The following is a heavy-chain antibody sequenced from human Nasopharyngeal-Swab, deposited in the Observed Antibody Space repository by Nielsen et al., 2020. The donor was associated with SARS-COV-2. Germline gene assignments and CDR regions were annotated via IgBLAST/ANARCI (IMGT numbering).Heavy chain of an antibody. CDR3: ARNPVDYDYVWGSYRYRTFDY. Sequence: SVKVSCKASGGTFSSYAISWVRQAPGQGLEWMGGIIPIFGTANYAQKFQGRVTIAADKSTSTAYMELSSLRSEDTAVYYCARNPVDYDYVWGSYRYRTFDYWGQGTLVTVSS. V-gene: IGHV1-69*06. J-gene: IGHJ4*02. CDR2: IIPIFGTA. D-gene: IGHD3-16*02. CDR1: GGTFSSYA.